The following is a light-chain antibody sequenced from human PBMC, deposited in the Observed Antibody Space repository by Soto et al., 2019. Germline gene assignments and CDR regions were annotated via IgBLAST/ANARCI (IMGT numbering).Light chain of an antibody. V-gene: IGKV4-1*01. CDR2: WAS. J-gene: IGKJ3*01. CDR3: QQYYSAPFT. CDR1: QSVLYSSNNKNY. Sequence: DIVMTQSPDSLAVSLGERATINCKSSQSVLYSSNNKNYLAWYQHKPGQPPKLLIYWASTRESGVPDRFSGSGSGTDFTLTTSSLQAEDVAVYYCQQYYSAPFTFGPGTKVDIK.